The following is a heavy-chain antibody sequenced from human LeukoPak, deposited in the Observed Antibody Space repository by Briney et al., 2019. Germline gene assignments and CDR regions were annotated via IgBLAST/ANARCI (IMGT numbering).Heavy chain of an antibody. J-gene: IGHJ4*02. Sequence: GESLKISCKGSVYSFTSYWIGWVRQMPGKVLEWMGIIYPDDSDSRYSPSFEGQVTISADRSINTAYLQWSSLKASDSAMYYCARLYYYDSSNYYYTDWGQGTLVTVSS. CDR1: VYSFTSYW. V-gene: IGHV5-51*01. CDR2: IYPDDSDS. D-gene: IGHD3-22*01. CDR3: ARLYYYDSSNYYYTD.